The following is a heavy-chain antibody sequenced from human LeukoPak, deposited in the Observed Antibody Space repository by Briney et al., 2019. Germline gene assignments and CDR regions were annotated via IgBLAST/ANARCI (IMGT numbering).Heavy chain of an antibody. V-gene: IGHV1-2*02. J-gene: IGHJ4*02. CDR3: ARNYYDFWSGYYIDPPSNFDY. CDR1: GYTFTGYY. CDR2: INPNSGGT. D-gene: IGHD3-3*01. Sequence: ASVKVSCKVSGYTFTGYYMHWVRQAPGQGLEWMGWINPNSGGTNYAQKFQGRVTMTRDTSISTAYMELSRLRSDDTAVYYCARNYYDFWSGYYIDPPSNFDYWGRGTLVTVSS.